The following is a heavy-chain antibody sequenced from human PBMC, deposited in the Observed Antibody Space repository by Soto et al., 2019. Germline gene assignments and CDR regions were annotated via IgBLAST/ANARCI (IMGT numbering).Heavy chain of an antibody. V-gene: IGHV1-18*01. CDR3: ARDMVRGVLYYYYYGMDV. CDR2: ISAYNGNT. D-gene: IGHD3-10*01. CDR1: GYTFTSYG. Sequence: ASVKVSCKASGYTFTSYGISWVRQAPGQGLEWMGGISAYNGNTNYAQKLQGRVTMTTDTPTSTAYMELRSLRSDDTAVYYCARDMVRGVLYYYYYGMDVWGQGTTVTVSS. J-gene: IGHJ6*02.